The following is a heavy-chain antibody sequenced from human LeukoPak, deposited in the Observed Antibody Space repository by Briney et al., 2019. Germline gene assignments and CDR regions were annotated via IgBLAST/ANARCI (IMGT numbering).Heavy chain of an antibody. V-gene: IGHV1-2*02. CDR3: ARWSDGRAFDI. CDR1: GYTFTGYY. D-gene: IGHD1-26*01. Sequence: ASVKASCKASGYTFTGYYMHWVRQAPGQGLEWMGWINPNSGGTNYAQKFQGSVRVTRERSISRAYIRRSRMRSGDTAVYYCARWSDGRAFDICGQGTMVTVSS. CDR2: INPNSGGT. J-gene: IGHJ3*02.